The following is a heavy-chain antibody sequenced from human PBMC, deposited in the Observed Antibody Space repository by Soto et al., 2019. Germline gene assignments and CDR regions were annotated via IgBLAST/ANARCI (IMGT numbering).Heavy chain of an antibody. CDR3: ARDVPLNYYDGTFSYYAMDV. CDR2: IIPFFKAT. D-gene: IGHD3-16*01. V-gene: IGHV1-69*13. J-gene: IGHJ6*02. CDR1: GGTFSSHA. Sequence: GASVKVSCKASGGTFSSHAISWVRQAPGQGLEWMGGIIPFFKATNYAQKFQGRVTITADDSTSTAHMDLYSLRSEDTAVYYCARDVPLNYYDGTFSYYAMDVWGQGTTVTVSS.